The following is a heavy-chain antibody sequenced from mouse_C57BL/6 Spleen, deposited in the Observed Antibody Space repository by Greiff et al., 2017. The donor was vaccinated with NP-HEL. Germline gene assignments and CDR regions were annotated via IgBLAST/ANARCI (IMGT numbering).Heavy chain of an antibody. CDR3: ARDSSGVYYFDY. J-gene: IGHJ2*01. V-gene: IGHV1-80*01. D-gene: IGHD3-2*02. CDR1: GYAFSSYW. CDR2: IYPGDGDT. Sequence: VQLQQSGAELVKPGASVKISCKASGYAFSSYWMNWVKQRPGKGLEWIGQIYPGDGDTNYNGKFKGKATLTADKSSSTAYMQLSSLTSEDSAVYFSARDSSGVYYFDYWGQGTTLTVAS.